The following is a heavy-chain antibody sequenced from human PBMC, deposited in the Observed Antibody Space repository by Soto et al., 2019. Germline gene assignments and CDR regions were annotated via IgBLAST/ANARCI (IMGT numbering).Heavy chain of an antibody. CDR1: GITLSSYA. CDR2: ISASGGST. V-gene: IGHV3-23*01. D-gene: IGHD1-26*01. Sequence: GGSLRLSCAASGITLSSYAMSWVRQAPGKGPEWVSGISASGGSTSYADSVRGRFTISRDNSKNTLYLQMNSLRADDTAVYHCAKGQNSGTYRFYFDYWGQGALVTVSS. J-gene: IGHJ4*02. CDR3: AKGQNSGTYRFYFDY.